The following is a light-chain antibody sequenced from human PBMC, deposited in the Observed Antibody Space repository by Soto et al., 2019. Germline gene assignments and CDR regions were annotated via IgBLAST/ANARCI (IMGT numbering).Light chain of an antibody. V-gene: IGKV3-15*01. CDR3: QQYNKWPPYT. Sequence: EIVMTQSPATLSVSPGERATLSRRASQSVSSNLAWYQRKPGQAPRLLIYGASTRATGIPARFSGSGSGTEFSFTISSLQSEDFAVYYCQQYNKWPPYTFGQGTKLEIK. J-gene: IGKJ2*01. CDR1: QSVSSN. CDR2: GAS.